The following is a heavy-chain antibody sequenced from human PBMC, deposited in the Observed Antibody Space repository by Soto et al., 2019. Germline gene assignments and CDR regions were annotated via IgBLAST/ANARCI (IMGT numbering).Heavy chain of an antibody. D-gene: IGHD3-3*01. CDR2: IYYSGST. V-gene: IGHV4-59*08. Sequence: PSETLSLTCTVSGGSISSYYWSWIRQPPGKGLEWIGYIYYSGSTNYNPSLKSRVTISVDTSKNQSSLKLSSVTAADTAVYYCARRYDFWSGYYMFWFDPWGQGTLVTVSS. J-gene: IGHJ5*02. CDR1: GGSISSYY. CDR3: ARRYDFWSGYYMFWFDP.